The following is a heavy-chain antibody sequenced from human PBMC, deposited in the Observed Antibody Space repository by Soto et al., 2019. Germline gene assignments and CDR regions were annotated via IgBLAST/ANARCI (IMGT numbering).Heavy chain of an antibody. Sequence: EVQLVESGGGLVQPGGSLRLSCAASGFTVTTNYMSWVRQPPGKGLEWVSVVYSGGSTYYADSLKGRFTVSRDNYKNTLYLAMNRPRAQDTASYYCARDFSGKNHAFDIWGQGTVVTVAS. V-gene: IGHV3-66*01. D-gene: IGHD3-10*01. CDR2: VYSGGST. CDR3: ARDFSGKNHAFDI. J-gene: IGHJ3*02. CDR1: GFTVTTNY.